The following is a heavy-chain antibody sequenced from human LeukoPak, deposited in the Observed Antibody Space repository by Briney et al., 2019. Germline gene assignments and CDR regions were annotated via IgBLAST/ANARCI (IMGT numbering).Heavy chain of an antibody. V-gene: IGHV3-21*01. CDR3: ARGQLGNYYYYGMDV. J-gene: IGHJ6*02. CDR1: GFTFSSYS. CDR2: ISSSSSYI. Sequence: GGSLRLSCAASGFTFSSYSMNWVRQAPGKGLEWVSSISSSSSYIYYADSVKGRFTISRDNAKSSLYLQMNSLRAEDTAVYYCARGQLGNYYYYGMDVWGQGTTVTVSS. D-gene: IGHD3-16*01.